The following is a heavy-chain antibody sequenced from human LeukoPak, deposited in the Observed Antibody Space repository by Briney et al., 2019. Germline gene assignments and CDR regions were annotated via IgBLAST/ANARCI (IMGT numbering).Heavy chain of an antibody. J-gene: IGHJ2*01. D-gene: IGHD4-17*01. V-gene: IGHV3-21*01. CDR1: GFTFSSYG. CDR2: VSIGGSFI. Sequence: GGSLRLSCAASGFTFSSYGMNWVRQAPGKGLEWVSFVSIGGSFIYYADSVKGRFTISRDDAKNSLYLQMNSLTAGDTAEYYCARNKINTVTTGWYFDLWGRGTLVSVSS. CDR3: ARNKINTVTTGWYFDL.